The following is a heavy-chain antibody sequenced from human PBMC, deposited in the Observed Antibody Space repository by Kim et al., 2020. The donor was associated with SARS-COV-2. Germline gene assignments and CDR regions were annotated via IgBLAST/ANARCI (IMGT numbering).Heavy chain of an antibody. J-gene: IGHJ5*02. CDR3: ARAGDIVVVPAAIRGLDP. CDR1: GYTFTSYG. V-gene: IGHV1-18*01. CDR2: ISAYNGNT. Sequence: ASVKVSCKASGYTFTSYGISWVRQAPGQGLEWMGWISAYNGNTNYAQKLQGRVTMTTDTSTSTAYMELRSLRSDDTAVYYCARAGDIVVVPAAIRGLDPWGKGTLVTVSS. D-gene: IGHD2-2*02.